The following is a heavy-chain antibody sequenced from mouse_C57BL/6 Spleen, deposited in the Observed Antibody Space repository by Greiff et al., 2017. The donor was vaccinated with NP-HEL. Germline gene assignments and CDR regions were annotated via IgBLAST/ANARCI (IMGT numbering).Heavy chain of an antibody. CDR1: GYTFTDYY. CDR3: ARSTVGPGPVDY. Sequence: VQLQQSGPELVKPGASVKISCKASGYTFTDYYMNWVKQSHGQSLEWIGDIHPNNGGTSYNQKFKGKATLTVDTSSSTASMALRSLTSEDSAVYDCARSTVGPGPVDYWGQGTTLTVSA. D-gene: IGHD1-1*01. V-gene: IGHV1-26*01. CDR2: IHPNNGGT. J-gene: IGHJ2*01.